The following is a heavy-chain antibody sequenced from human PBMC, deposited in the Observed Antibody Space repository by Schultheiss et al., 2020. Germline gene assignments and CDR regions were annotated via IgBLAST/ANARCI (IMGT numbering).Heavy chain of an antibody. V-gene: IGHV4-30-4*01. CDR1: GGSISSGDYY. CDR2: IYYSGST. J-gene: IGHJ4*02. D-gene: IGHD6-19*01. Sequence: SETLSLTCTVSGGSISSGDYYWSWIRQPPGKGLEWIGYIYYSGSTYYNPSLKSRVTISVDTSKNQFSLKLSSVTAADTAVYYCARSDAAVAGPDYWGQGTLVTVSS. CDR3: ARSDAAVAGPDY.